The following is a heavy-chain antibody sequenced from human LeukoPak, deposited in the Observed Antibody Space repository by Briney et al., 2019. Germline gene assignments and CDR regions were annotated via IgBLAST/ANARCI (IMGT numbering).Heavy chain of an antibody. CDR2: ISSSGSTI. D-gene: IGHD4-11*01. V-gene: IGHV3-48*03. J-gene: IGHJ4*02. CDR1: GFTFSSYE. CDR3: ARPLRGYSNGPGGY. Sequence: GGSLRLSCAASGFTFSSYEMNWVRQAPGKGLEWVSYISSSGSTIYYADSVKGRFTISRDNAKNSLYLQMNSLRAEDTAVYYCARPLRGYSNGPGGYWGQGTLVTVSS.